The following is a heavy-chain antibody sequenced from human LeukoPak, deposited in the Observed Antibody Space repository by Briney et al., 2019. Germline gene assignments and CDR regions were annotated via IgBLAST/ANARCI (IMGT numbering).Heavy chain of an antibody. CDR3: ARLRTMVRGVISTNWFDP. CDR1: GYSFTSYW. CDR2: IYPGDSDT. V-gene: IGHV5-51*01. J-gene: IGHJ5*02. Sequence: GESLKISCKGSGYSFTSYWIGWVRQMPGKGLEWMGIIYPGDSDTRYSPSFQGRVTISADKSISTAYLQWSSLKASDTAMYYCARLRTMVRGVISTNWFDPWGQGTLVTVSS. D-gene: IGHD3-10*01.